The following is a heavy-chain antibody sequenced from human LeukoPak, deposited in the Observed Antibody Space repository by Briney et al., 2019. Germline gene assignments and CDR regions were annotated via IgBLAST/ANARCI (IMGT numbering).Heavy chain of an antibody. D-gene: IGHD6-19*01. J-gene: IGHJ4*02. CDR2: VNPNSGGT. CDR1: GYTFTGYY. V-gene: IGHV1-2*02. Sequence: EASVKVSCKASGYTFTGYYMHWVRQAPGQGLEWMGWVNPNSGGTNYAQKFQGRVTMARDPSISTAYMELSRLRSDDTAVYYCARRSQCLAYHFDYWGQGTLVTVSS. CDR3: ARRSQCLAYHFDY.